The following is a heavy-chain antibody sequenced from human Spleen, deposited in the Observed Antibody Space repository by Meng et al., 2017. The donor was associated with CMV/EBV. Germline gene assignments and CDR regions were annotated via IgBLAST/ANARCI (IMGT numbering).Heavy chain of an antibody. CDR1: GGSVTSSNYY. J-gene: IGHJ4*02. CDR2: IYSSGST. V-gene: IGHV4-39*07. Sequence: TCAVSGGSVTSSNYYWGWIRQPPGKGLEWIGSIYSSGSTYYNPSLKSRVTISVDTSKNQFSLKLTSVTAADTAVYYCVRALGPEQDWGQGTLVTVSS. D-gene: IGHD1-14*01. CDR3: VRALGPEQD.